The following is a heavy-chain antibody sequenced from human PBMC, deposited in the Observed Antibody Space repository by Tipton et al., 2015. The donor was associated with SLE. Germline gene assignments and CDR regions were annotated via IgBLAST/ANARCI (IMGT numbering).Heavy chain of an antibody. CDR2: IYYSGST. V-gene: IGHV4-59*11. J-gene: IGHJ6*02. D-gene: IGHD1-26*01. CDR3: ARDSGSVYGMDV. Sequence: TLSLTCTVSGGSISSHYWSWIRQPPGKGLEWIGYIYYSGSTNYNPSLKSRVTILVDTSKNQFSLKLSSVTAADTAVYYCARDSGSVYGMDVWGQGTTVTVSS. CDR1: GGSISSHY.